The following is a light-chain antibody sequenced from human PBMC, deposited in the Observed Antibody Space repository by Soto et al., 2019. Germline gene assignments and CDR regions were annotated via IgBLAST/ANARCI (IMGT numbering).Light chain of an antibody. CDR1: SSDVGGYNY. Sequence: QSALTQPPSASGSPGQSVAISCTGTSSDVGGYNYVSWYQQHPGKAPKLMIYEVNKPPSGVPDRCSGSKSGNTASLTVSGLQAQHEDDYYCSSYAGSSNVFGTGTKVTV. V-gene: IGLV2-8*01. J-gene: IGLJ1*01. CDR2: EVN. CDR3: SSYAGSSNV.